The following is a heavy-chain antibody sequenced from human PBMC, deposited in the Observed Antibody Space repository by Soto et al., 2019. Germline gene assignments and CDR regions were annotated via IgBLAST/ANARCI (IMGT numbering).Heavy chain of an antibody. CDR3: ARGITIFGVVIPFTWFDP. V-gene: IGHV4-31*03. J-gene: IGHJ5*02. CDR2: IYYSGST. CDR1: GGSISSGGYY. D-gene: IGHD3-3*01. Sequence: TLSLTCTVSGGSISSGGYYWSWIRQHPGKGLEWIGYIYYSGSTYYNPSLKSRVTISVDTSKNQFSLKLGSVTAADTAVYYCARGITIFGVVIPFTWFDPWGQGTLVTVSS.